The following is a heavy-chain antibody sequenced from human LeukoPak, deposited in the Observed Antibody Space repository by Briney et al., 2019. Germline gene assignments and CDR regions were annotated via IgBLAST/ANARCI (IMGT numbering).Heavy chain of an antibody. CDR3: AKDLPTLYSGNYRIFDF. V-gene: IGHV3-23*01. J-gene: IGHJ4*02. Sequence: GGSLRLSCATSGFTFSYYAMSWVRQAPGKGLEWVSGISDSGGSTYYADSVKGRFTISRDSSRNTLYLQMNSLRAEDTAIYYCAKDLPTLYSGNYRIFDFWGQGTLVTVSS. CDR2: ISDSGGST. D-gene: IGHD1-26*01. CDR1: GFTFSYYA.